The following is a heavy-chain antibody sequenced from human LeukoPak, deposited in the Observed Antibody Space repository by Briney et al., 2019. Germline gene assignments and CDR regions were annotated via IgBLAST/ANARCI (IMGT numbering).Heavy chain of an antibody. CDR2: IWSDGSNE. V-gene: IGHV3-33*08. CDR1: GFTVSSNY. D-gene: IGHD1-26*01. J-gene: IGHJ4*02. Sequence: GGSLRLSCAASGFTVSSNYMSWVRQAPGKGLEWVAVIWSDGSNENYADSVKGRFTISRDNSKNTLYLQMNSLRAEDTAVYYCARDVGSSPFDCWGQGTLVTVSS. CDR3: ARDVGSSPFDC.